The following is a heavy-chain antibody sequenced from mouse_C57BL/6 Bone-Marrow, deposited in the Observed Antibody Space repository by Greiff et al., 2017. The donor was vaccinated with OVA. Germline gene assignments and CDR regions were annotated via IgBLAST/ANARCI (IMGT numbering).Heavy chain of an antibody. J-gene: IGHJ4*01. CDR3: ARSYYGSSYEDYYAMDY. Sequence: VQLQQSVAELVRPGASVKLSCTASGFNIKNTYMHWVKQRPEQGLEWIGRIDPANGNTKYAPKFQGKATITADTSSNTAYLQLSSLTSEDTAIYYCARSYYGSSYEDYYAMDYWGQGTSVTVSS. D-gene: IGHD1-1*01. V-gene: IGHV14-3*01. CDR1: GFNIKNTY. CDR2: IDPANGNT.